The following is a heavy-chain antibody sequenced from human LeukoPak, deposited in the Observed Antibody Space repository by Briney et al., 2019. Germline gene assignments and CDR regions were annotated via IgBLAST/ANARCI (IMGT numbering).Heavy chain of an antibody. CDR1: GYTFTGYY. CDR2: INPNSGGT. V-gene: IGHV1-2*02. D-gene: IGHD3-22*01. J-gene: IGHJ4*02. Sequence: GASVKVSCKASGYTFTGYYMHWVRQAPGQGLEWMGWINPNSGGTNYAQKFQGRVTMTRDTSISTAYMELSRLRSEDTAVYYCARDSYDSSGYYHDYWGQGTLVTVSS. CDR3: ARDSYDSSGYYHDY.